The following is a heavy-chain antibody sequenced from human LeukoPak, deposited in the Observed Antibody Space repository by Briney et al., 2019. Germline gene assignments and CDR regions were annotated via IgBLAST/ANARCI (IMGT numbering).Heavy chain of an antibody. CDR3: ARDPGYSSILDY. Sequence: GGSLRLSCAASGFTFSSYWMRWVRQAPGKGLVWVSRINSDGSSTSYADSVKDRFTISRGNAKNTLYLQMNSLRAEDTAVYYCARDPGYSSILDYWGQGTLVTVSS. CDR1: GFTFSSYW. CDR2: INSDGSST. J-gene: IGHJ4*02. V-gene: IGHV3-74*01. D-gene: IGHD6-13*01.